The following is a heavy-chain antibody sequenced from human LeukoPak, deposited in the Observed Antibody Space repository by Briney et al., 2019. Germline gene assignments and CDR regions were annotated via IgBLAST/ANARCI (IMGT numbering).Heavy chain of an antibody. D-gene: IGHD6-13*01. Sequence: GGSLRLSCAASGFTFSSYEMNWVRQAPGKGLEWVSYISSSGSTIYYADSVKGRFTISRDNAKNSLYLQMNSLRAEDTAVYYCARAGYSSSWSIYYWGQGTLVTVSS. CDR2: ISSSGSTI. CDR3: ARAGYSSSWSIYY. J-gene: IGHJ4*02. V-gene: IGHV3-48*03. CDR1: GFTFSSYE.